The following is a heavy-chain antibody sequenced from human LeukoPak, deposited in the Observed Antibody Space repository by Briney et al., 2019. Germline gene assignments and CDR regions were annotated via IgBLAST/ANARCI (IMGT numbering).Heavy chain of an antibody. D-gene: IGHD1-26*01. J-gene: IGHJ4*02. CDR3: ARVATTSY. CDR1: GLTFSRYA. Sequence: PGGSLRLSCAVSGLTFSRYAMSWVRQAPGKGLEWVSAISESGSGTYYADSVKGRFTISRDNSKNTLYLQMNSLRAEDTAVYYCARVATTSYWGQGTLVTVSS. V-gene: IGHV3-23*01. CDR2: ISESGSGT.